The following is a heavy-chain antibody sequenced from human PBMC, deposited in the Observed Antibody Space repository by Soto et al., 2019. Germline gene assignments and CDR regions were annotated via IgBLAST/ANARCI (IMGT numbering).Heavy chain of an antibody. CDR2: IYYSGST. V-gene: IGHV4-39*01. J-gene: IGHJ6*02. CDR1: GGSISSSSYY. Sequence: SVTLSLTCTVSGGSISSSSYYLGWIRQPPGKGLEWIGSIYYSGSTYYNPSLKSRVTISVDTSKNQFPLKLSSVTAADTAVYYCARRETGNLGFSYYYGMDVWGQGTTVTVSS. CDR3: ARRETGNLGFSYYYGMDV. D-gene: IGHD1-1*01.